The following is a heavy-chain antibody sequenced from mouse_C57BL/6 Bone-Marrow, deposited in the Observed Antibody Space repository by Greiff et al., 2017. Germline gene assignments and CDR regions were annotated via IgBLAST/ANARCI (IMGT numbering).Heavy chain of an antibody. J-gene: IGHJ2*01. Sequence: QVQLQQSGAELVRPGASVTLSCKASGYTFTDYEMHWVKQTPVHGLGWIGAIDPETGGTAYNQKFKGKAILTADKSSSTAYMELRSLTSEDSAVYYCTSPYYNDFDYWGQGTTLTVSS. CDR2: IDPETGGT. V-gene: IGHV1-15*01. CDR1: GYTFTDYE. D-gene: IGHD2-12*01. CDR3: TSPYYNDFDY.